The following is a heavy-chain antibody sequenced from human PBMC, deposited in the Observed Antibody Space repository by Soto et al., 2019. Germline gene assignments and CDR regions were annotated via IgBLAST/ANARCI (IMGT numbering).Heavy chain of an antibody. V-gene: IGHV3-66*01. CDR3: ARGHSRQLVPSYYYMDV. CDR2: IYSGGST. CDR1: GFTVSSNY. D-gene: IGHD6-13*01. Sequence: EVQLVESGGGLVQPGGSLRLSCAASGFTVSSNYMSWVRQAPGKGLEWVSVIYSGGSTYYADSVKGRFTISRDNSKNTLYLQMNSLRAADTAVYYCARGHSRQLVPSYYYMDVWGKGTTVTVSS. J-gene: IGHJ6*03.